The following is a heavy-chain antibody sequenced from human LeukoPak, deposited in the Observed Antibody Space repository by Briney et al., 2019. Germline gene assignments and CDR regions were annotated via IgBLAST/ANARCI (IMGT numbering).Heavy chain of an antibody. J-gene: IGHJ4*02. CDR2: IYYSGST. CDR1: GGSISSYY. D-gene: IGHD1-1*01. V-gene: IGHV4-59*01. Sequence: SETLSLTCTVSGGSISSYYWSWIRQPPGKGLEWIGYIYYSGSTNYNPSLKSRVTISVDTSKNQFSLKLSSVTAADTAVYYCARGTSGYAPSHYWGQGTLVTVSS. CDR3: ARGTSGYAPSHY.